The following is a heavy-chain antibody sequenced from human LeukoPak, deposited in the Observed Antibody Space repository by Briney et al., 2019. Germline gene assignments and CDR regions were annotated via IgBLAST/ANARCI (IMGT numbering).Heavy chain of an antibody. J-gene: IGHJ3*02. Sequence: GGSLRLSCAASGFTVSTNYMNWVRQAPGKGLEWVSTISASGGSTYYADSVKGRFTISRDNSKNTLYLQMDSLRAEDTAVYYCAKHRQYSRDAFHIWGQGTMVTVSS. D-gene: IGHD6-6*01. CDR2: ISASGGST. V-gene: IGHV3-23*01. CDR3: AKHRQYSRDAFHI. CDR1: GFTVSTNY.